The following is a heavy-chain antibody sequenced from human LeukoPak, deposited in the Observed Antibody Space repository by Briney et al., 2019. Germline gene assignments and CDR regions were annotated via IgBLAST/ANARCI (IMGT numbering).Heavy chain of an antibody. Sequence: PGGSLRLSCAASGFRFRDFAMAWVRQTPEKGLEWVAVISGSGGDTHYADSVKGRFTISRDNSENTLFLQMDSLRAEDSAVYYCAKDRQLAPLFYFDFWGLGTLVTVSS. V-gene: IGHV3-23*01. CDR1: GFRFRDFA. D-gene: IGHD6-6*01. CDR2: ISGSGGDT. J-gene: IGHJ4*02. CDR3: AKDRQLAPLFYFDF.